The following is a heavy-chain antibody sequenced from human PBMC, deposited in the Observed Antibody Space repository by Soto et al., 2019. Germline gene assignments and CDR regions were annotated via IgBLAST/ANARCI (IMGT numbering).Heavy chain of an antibody. Sequence: SETLSITCTVSGGSISPYYWSWIRQPPGKGLEWIGYVYYSGNTNYNPSLESRVTISVDTSRNRFSLNLTSATAADTAVYYCARNGAAASYAHYYMDVWGRGTAVTVSS. V-gene: IGHV4-59*01. CDR2: VYYSGNT. D-gene: IGHD6-13*01. CDR3: ARNGAAASYAHYYMDV. CDR1: GGSISPYY. J-gene: IGHJ6*03.